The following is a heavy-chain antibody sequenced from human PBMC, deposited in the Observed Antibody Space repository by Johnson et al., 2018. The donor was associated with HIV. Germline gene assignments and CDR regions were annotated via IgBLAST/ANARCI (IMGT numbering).Heavy chain of an antibody. J-gene: IGHJ3*02. CDR3: ARVRGEAFDI. Sequence: VQLVESGGGLVQPGRSLRLSCAASGFTFDDYAMHWVRQAPGKGLEWVSAISGSGGSTYYADSVKGRFTISRDNSKNTLYLQINSLRAEDTALYYCARVRGEAFDIWGQWTMVTVSS. CDR1: GFTFDDYA. V-gene: IGHV3-23*04. CDR2: ISGSGGST. D-gene: IGHD3-10*01.